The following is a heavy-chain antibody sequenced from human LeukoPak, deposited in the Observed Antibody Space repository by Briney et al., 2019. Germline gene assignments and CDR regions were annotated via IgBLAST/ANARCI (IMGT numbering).Heavy chain of an antibody. CDR1: GLAYSSYD. CDR3: TKFDY. V-gene: IGHV3-23*01. J-gene: IGHJ4*02. CDR2: ISGSGGTT. Sequence: GGSLRLSCAASGLAYSSYDMNWVRQAPGKGLEWVSGISGSGGTTYYANSVKGRITISRDYSKNTLYLQMSSLRAEDTAVYFCTKFDYWGQGTLVTVSS.